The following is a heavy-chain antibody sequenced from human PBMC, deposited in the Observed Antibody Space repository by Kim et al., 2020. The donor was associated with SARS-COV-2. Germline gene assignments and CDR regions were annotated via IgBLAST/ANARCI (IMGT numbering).Heavy chain of an antibody. CDR2: IYSGGSST. CDR3: AKDSSWYYAGMDV. V-gene: IGHV3-23*03. D-gene: IGHD6-13*01. Sequence: GGSLRLSCAASGFTFSSYAMSWVRQAPGKGLEWVSVIYSGGSSTYYADSVKGRFTISRDNSKNTLYLQMNSLRAEDTAVYYCAKDSSWYYAGMDVWGQGTTVTVSS. CDR1: GFTFSSYA. J-gene: IGHJ6*02.